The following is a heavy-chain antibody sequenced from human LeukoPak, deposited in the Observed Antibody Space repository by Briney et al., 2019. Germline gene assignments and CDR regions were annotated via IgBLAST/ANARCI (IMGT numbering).Heavy chain of an antibody. Sequence: SVKVSCKASGGTFSSYAISWVRQAPGQGLEWMGGIIPIFGTANYAQKFQGRVTITTDESTSTAYMELSSLRSEDTAVYYCARGGTIDCSSTSCYYGFDPWGRGTLVTVSS. V-gene: IGHV1-69*05. CDR2: IIPIFGTA. CDR1: GGTFSSYA. D-gene: IGHD2-2*01. CDR3: ARGGTIDCSSTSCYYGFDP. J-gene: IGHJ5*02.